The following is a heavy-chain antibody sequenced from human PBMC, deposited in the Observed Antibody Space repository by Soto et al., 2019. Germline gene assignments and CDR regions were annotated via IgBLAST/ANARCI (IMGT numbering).Heavy chain of an antibody. Sequence: SETLSLTCTVSGGSVSSGSYYWSWIRQPPGKGLEWIGYIYYSGSTNYNPSLKSRVTISVDTSKNQFSLKLSSVTAADTAVYYCARDHSNYYGSGSYAIDYWGQGTLVTVS. CDR2: IYYSGST. CDR1: GGSVSSGSYY. D-gene: IGHD3-10*01. V-gene: IGHV4-61*01. J-gene: IGHJ4*02. CDR3: ARDHSNYYGSGSYAIDY.